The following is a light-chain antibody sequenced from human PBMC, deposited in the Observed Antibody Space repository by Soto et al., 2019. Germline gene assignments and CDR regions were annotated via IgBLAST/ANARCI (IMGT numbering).Light chain of an antibody. CDR1: QSHEEGNGDNY. CDR3: MQGQQMPYT. V-gene: IGKV2-28*01. Sequence: DIVMTQAPLSLPVTPGEPASFSCKSSQSHEEGNGDNYLDWYLQRPGQSPQLLIYLGSSRASGVPDRFSGSGSGTDFTLKISRVEAEDVGVYYCMQGQQMPYTFGQGTKLEIK. J-gene: IGKJ2*01. CDR2: LGS.